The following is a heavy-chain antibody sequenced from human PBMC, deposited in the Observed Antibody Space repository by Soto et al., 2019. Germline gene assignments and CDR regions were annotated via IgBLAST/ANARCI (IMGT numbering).Heavy chain of an antibody. J-gene: IGHJ3*02. Sequence: EAPVKGSCQAFGDCFSSYASSCLRHAPGQGLEWMGGIIPIFATANYAQTFQGRVMMTGDESTSTAYMELSSLRCEDTAVYYCATSIRDSSGYYFSLEPDAFDIWGQGTMVTVSS. CDR1: GDCFSSYA. CDR3: ATSIRDSSGYYFSLEPDAFDI. CDR2: IIPIFATA. V-gene: IGHV1-69*13. D-gene: IGHD3-22*01.